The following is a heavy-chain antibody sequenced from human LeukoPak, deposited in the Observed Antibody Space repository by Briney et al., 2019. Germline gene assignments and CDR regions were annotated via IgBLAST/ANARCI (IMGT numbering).Heavy chain of an antibody. CDR1: GFTLSSYA. D-gene: IGHD1-26*01. J-gene: IGHJ4*02. V-gene: IGHV3-23*01. CDR2: IPGSGDST. Sequence: GGSLRLSCAASGFTLSSYAMSWVRQAPGKGLEWVSAIPGSGDSTNYADSVKGRFTISRDNSKNTLYLQMNSLRAEDTAVYYCAKRSGVSYGYFDYWGQGTLVTVSS. CDR3: AKRSGVSYGYFDY.